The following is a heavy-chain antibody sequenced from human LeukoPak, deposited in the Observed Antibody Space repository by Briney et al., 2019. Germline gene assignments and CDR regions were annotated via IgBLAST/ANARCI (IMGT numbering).Heavy chain of an antibody. V-gene: IGHV3-13*01. Sequence: GGSLRLSCAASGFTFSSYDMHWVRQATGKGLEWVSAIGTAGDTYYPGSVKGRFTISRENAKNSLYLQMNSLRAEDTAVYYCARDPSSSPPYYFYYYYMDVWGKGTTVTVSS. CDR2: IGTAGDT. J-gene: IGHJ6*03. CDR1: GFTFSSYD. CDR3: ARDPSSSPPYYFYYYYMDV. D-gene: IGHD6-6*01.